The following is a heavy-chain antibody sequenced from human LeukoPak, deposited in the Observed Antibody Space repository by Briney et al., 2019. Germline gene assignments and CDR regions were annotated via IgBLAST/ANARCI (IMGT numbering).Heavy chain of an antibody. Sequence: KPSETLSLTCTVSGGSISSYYWSWIRQPPGKGLEWIGYIYYSGSTNYNPSLKSRVTISVDTSKNQFSLKLSSVTAADTAVYYCARHVTKQDSHDSSGYHHWFDPWGQGTLVTVSS. CDR1: GGSISSYY. D-gene: IGHD3-22*01. CDR2: IYYSGST. V-gene: IGHV4-59*01. J-gene: IGHJ5*02. CDR3: ARHVTKQDSHDSSGYHHWFDP.